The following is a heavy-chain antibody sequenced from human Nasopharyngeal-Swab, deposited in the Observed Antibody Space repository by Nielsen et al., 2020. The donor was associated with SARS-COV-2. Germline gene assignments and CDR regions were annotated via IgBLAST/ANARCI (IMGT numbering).Heavy chain of an antibody. D-gene: IGHD3-3*01. CDR3: TKATRITIFGVVIISSDY. CDR1: GFTFSNAC. CDR2: IKSKTDGGTT. V-gene: IGHV3-15*01. Sequence: GGSLTLSCAASGFTFSNACMSWVRQAPGKGLEWVGRIKSKTDGGTTDYAAPVKGRFTLSRDDSKNTLYLQMNRLKTEDTAVYYCTKATRITIFGVVIISSDYWGQGTLVTVSS. J-gene: IGHJ4*02.